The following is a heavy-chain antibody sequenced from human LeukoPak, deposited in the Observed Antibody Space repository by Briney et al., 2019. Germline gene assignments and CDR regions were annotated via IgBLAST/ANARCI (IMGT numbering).Heavy chain of an antibody. J-gene: IGHJ4*02. V-gene: IGHV4-59*01. D-gene: IGHD3-16*01. CDR1: GASFSNDY. CDR2: IYHNGRT. CDR3: ARASEGIGYFDS. Sequence: SETLSLTCTVSGASFSNDYWSWVRQAPGKGLEWIGYIYHNGRTNYNPSPKSRITMSIDTSQKQFSLKLISVTDAATAVYYCARASEGIGYFDSWGRGSPVT.